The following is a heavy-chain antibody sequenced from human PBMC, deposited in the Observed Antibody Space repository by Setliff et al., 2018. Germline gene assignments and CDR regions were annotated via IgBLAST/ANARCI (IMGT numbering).Heavy chain of an antibody. CDR1: GFNFDDYG. D-gene: IGHD5-18*01. J-gene: IGHJ4*02. Sequence: GGSLRLSCAASGFNFDDYGMSWVRLVPGKGLEWVSGINWNSASTSYADSVKGRFTISRDNAENSLYLQMNSLRAEDTALYYCARVYAYSYGFDSWGQGTQVTVSS. V-gene: IGHV3-20*04. CDR3: ARVYAYSYGFDS. CDR2: INWNSAST.